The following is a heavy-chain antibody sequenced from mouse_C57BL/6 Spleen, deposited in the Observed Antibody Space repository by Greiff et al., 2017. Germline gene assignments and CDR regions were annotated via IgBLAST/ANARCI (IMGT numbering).Heavy chain of an antibody. Sequence: DVHLVESGGGLVKPGGSLKLSCAASGFTFSDYGMHWVRQAPEQGLEWVAYISSGSSTIYYADTVKGRFTISRDNAKNTLFLQMTSLRSEDTAMYYCARQGLTLYSMDYWRQETSVTVSS. CDR1: GFTFSDYG. CDR2: ISSGSSTI. D-gene: IGHD1-1*01. V-gene: IGHV5-17*01. J-gene: IGHJ4*01. CDR3: ARQGLTLYSMDY.